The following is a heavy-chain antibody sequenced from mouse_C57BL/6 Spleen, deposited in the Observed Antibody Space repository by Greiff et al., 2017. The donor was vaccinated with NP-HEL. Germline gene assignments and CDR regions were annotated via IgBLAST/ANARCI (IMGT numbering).Heavy chain of an antibody. CDR2: IYPGDGDT. V-gene: IGHV1-82*01. J-gene: IGHJ1*03. Sequence: QVQLQQPGPELVKPGASVKISCKASGYAFSSSWMNWVKQRPGKGLEWIGRIYPGDGDTNYNGKFKGKATLTADKSSSTAYMQLSSLTSEDSAVYFCARSPLDYYGSSYGYFDVWGTGTTVTVSS. D-gene: IGHD1-1*01. CDR3: ARSPLDYYGSSYGYFDV. CDR1: GYAFSSSW.